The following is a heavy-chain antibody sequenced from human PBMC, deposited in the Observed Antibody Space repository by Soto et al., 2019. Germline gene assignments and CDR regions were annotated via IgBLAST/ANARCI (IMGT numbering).Heavy chain of an antibody. V-gene: IGHV1-69*13. CDR3: ARVNHRGLQWWYFDL. D-gene: IGHD2-8*01. J-gene: IGHJ2*01. CDR1: GGTFSSYT. CDR2: IIPIFGTA. Sequence: VKVSCKASGGTFSSYTISWVRQAPGQGLEWMGGIIPIFGTANYAQKFQGRVTITADESTSTAYMELSSLRSEDTAVYCCARVNHRGLQWWYFDLWARGTLVTVSS.